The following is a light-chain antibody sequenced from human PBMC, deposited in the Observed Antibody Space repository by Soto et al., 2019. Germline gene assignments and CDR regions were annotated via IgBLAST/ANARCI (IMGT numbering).Light chain of an antibody. J-gene: IGLJ1*01. CDR1: SSNIGPTYD. CDR3: QSYDSSLSGYV. V-gene: IGLV1-40*01. CDR2: ANT. Sequence: QSVLTQPPSVSGAPGQGVTISCTGSSSNIGPTYDVHWYQQLPGTAPKLLIYANTNRPSGVPDRFSGSKSGTSASLAITGLQAEDEADYYCQSYDSSLSGYVFGTGTRSPS.